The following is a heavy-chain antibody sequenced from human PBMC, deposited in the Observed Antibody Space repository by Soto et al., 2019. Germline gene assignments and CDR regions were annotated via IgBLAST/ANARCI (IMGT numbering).Heavy chain of an antibody. V-gene: IGHV3-30*03. CDR2: ISYDGNNK. CDR1: EFTFSNYA. CDR3: ARGPSYSDSYFDQ. J-gene: IGHJ4*02. D-gene: IGHD4-17*01. Sequence: PGGSLRLSCAASEFTFSNYAMSWVRQAPGKGLEWLAVISYDGNNKYYADSVEGRFTISRDNSKNTVYLQMNSLRLEDTAVYYCARGPSYSDSYFDQWGQGTLVTVSS.